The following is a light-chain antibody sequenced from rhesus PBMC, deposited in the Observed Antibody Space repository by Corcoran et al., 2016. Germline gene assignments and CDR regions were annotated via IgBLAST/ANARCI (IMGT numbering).Light chain of an antibody. CDR2: LVS. CDR3: MQTLQTPYS. J-gene: IGKJ2*01. CDR1: QSLLDRDGYAH. Sequence: EMVMTQTPLSLPVTPGQPASISCRSSQSLLDRDGYAHLHWYMQKPGQSSQLLIYLVSNRASGVPDRFSGSGSGTDFTLKISRVEAEDVGVYYCMQTLQTPYSFGQGTKVEIK. V-gene: IGKV2-78*01.